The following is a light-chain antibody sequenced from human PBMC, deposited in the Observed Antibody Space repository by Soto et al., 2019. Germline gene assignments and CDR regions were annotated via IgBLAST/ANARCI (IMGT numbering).Light chain of an antibody. CDR2: DVS. V-gene: IGLV2-14*03. CDR1: SSDVGGYNY. CDR3: SSYTFSSIPYV. Sequence: QSALTQPASVSGSPGHSITISCTGTSSDVGGYNYVSWYQHHPGKAPKLMIYDVSNRPSGFSNRFSGSKSGNTASLTISGLQAEDEANYYRSSYTFSSIPYVFGTGTKVTVL. J-gene: IGLJ1*01.